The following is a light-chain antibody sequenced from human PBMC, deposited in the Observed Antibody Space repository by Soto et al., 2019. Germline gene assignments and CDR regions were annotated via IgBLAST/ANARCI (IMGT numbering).Light chain of an antibody. CDR3: SSYTSSSTIYV. V-gene: IGLV2-14*01. CDR2: DVS. J-gene: IGLJ1*01. Sequence: QSVLTQPASVSGSPGQSITISCTGTSSDIDNYNYVSWYQQRPGKAPKLMIYDVSNRPSGVSNRFSGSKSGNTASLTISGLQAEDEADYYCSSYTSSSTIYVFGTGTKVTVL. CDR1: SSDIDNYNY.